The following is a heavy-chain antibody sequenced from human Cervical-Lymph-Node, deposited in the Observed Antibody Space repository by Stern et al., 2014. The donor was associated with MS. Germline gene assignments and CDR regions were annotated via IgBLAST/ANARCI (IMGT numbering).Heavy chain of an antibody. J-gene: IGHJ4*02. V-gene: IGHV4-59*01. CDR3: ARVLRRRVIGAPGAGYYFDY. Sequence: QVQLQESGPGLVQPSETLSLTCTVSGDSINYYYWGWIRQPPGKALEWIGYIFSRGSTTYNPSLKSRVTISVDTSKNQFSLNLSSVTAADTAVYYCARVLRRRVIGAPGAGYYFDYWGQGTLVTVPS. D-gene: IGHD6-13*01. CDR2: IFSRGST. CDR1: GDSINYYY.